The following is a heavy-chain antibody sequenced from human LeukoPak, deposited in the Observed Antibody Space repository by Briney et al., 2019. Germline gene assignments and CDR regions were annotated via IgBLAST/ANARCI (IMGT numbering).Heavy chain of an antibody. CDR1: GFTFSSYW. D-gene: IGHD3-10*01. Sequence: GGSLRLSCAASGFTFSSYWMSWVRQAPGKGLEWVANIKQDGSEKYYVDSVKGRFTISRDNAKNSLYLQMNSLRAEDTAVYYCARTMVRGVIRSGPFDYWGQGTLVTVSS. CDR2: IKQDGSEK. CDR3: ARTMVRGVIRSGPFDY. J-gene: IGHJ4*02. V-gene: IGHV3-7*01.